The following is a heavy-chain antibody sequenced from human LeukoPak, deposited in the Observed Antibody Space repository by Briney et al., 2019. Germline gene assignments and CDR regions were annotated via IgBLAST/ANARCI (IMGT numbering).Heavy chain of an antibody. D-gene: IGHD1-26*01. CDR1: GYTFANYG. V-gene: IGHV1-18*01. Sequence: ASVKVSCKASGYTFANYGISWVRQAPGPGLWWMGWISAYNGNTTYAQKFQGRGTLTTDTSTSTAYMEVRSLRSDDTAVYYCARDAVHGSNVYIWFDLWGQGTLVTVSS. J-gene: IGHJ5*02. CDR2: ISAYNGNT. CDR3: ARDAVHGSNVYIWFDL.